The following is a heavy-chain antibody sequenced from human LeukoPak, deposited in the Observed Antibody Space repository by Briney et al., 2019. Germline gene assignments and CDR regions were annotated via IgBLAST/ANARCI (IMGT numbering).Heavy chain of an antibody. CDR2: IYYSGST. CDR1: GGSISNYY. V-gene: IGHV4-59*01. J-gene: IGHJ5*02. Sequence: SETLSLTCTVSGGSISNYYWSWIRQPPGKGLEWIGYIYYSGSTNYNPSLKSRVTISVDTSKNQFSLKLSSVTAADTAVYYCARHGYSSGSLAWFDPWGQGTQVTVSS. D-gene: IGHD6-19*01. CDR3: ARHGYSSGSLAWFDP.